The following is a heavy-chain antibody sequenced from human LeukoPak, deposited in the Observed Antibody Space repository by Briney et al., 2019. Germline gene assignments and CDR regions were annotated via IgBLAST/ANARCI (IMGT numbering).Heavy chain of an antibody. D-gene: IGHD3-10*01. J-gene: IGHJ4*02. CDR2: INPNSGGT. CDR1: GYTFTGYY. CDR3: ARGLPYYYGSGSYGTSV. V-gene: IGHV1-2*02. Sequence: ASVKVSCKASGYTFTGYYMHWVRQAPGQGLVWMGWINPNSGGTNYAQKFQGRVTMTRDTSISTAYMELSRLRSDDTAVYYCARGLPYYYGSGSYGTSVWGQGTLVTVSS.